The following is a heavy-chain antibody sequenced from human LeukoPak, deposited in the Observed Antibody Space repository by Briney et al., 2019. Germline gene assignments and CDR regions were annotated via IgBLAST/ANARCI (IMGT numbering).Heavy chain of an antibody. CDR3: ARSYGWGFDY. D-gene: IGHD1-26*01. CDR2: IYYSGST. V-gene: IGHV4-59*01. Sequence: SETLSLTCTVSGGSISSYYWSWIRQPPGKGLEWIGYIYYSGSTNYNPSLKSRVTISVDTSKNQFPLKLSSVTAADTAVYYCARSYGWGFDYWGQGTLVTVSS. J-gene: IGHJ4*02. CDR1: GGSISSYY.